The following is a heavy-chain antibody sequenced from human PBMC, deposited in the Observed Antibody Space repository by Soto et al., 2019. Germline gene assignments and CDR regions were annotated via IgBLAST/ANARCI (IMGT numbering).Heavy chain of an antibody. CDR1: GYSISSSNW. Sequence: QVQLQESGPGLVKPSDTLSLICAVSGYSISSSNWWGWIRQPPGKGLEWIGNIYYSGSAYYNPSLNSRVTMSVDTSKNQFSLKLTSVTAVDTAVYYCARGDYAKAFDIWGQGTTVTVSS. J-gene: IGHJ3*02. CDR3: ARGDYAKAFDI. CDR2: IYYSGSA. V-gene: IGHV4-28*03. D-gene: IGHD2-2*01.